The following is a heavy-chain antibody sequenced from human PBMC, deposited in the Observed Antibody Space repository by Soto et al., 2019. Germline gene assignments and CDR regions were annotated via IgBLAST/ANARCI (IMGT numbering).Heavy chain of an antibody. D-gene: IGHD2-2*01. CDR2: FDPEDGET. J-gene: IGHJ5*01. V-gene: IGHV1-24*01. CDR1: GYTLTELS. Sequence: GASVKVSCKVSGYTLTELSMHWVRQAPGKGLEWMGGFDPEDGETIYAQKFQGRVTMTEDTSTDTAYMELSSLRSEDTAVYYCATVSSTSPGGIYWFDSWGQGTLVTVSS. CDR3: ATVSSTSPGGIYWFDS.